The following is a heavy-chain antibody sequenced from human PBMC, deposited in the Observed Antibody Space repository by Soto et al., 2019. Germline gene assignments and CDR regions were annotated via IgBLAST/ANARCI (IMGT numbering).Heavy chain of an antibody. Sequence: GSLRLSCTASGFTFGDYAMSWFRQAPGKGLEWVGFIRSKAYGGTTEYAASVKGRFTISRDDSKSIAYLQMNSLKTEDTAVYYCTRVLGYCSSTSCYRVGYFDYWGQGTLVTVSS. V-gene: IGHV3-49*03. CDR1: GFTFGDYA. J-gene: IGHJ4*02. CDR3: TRVLGYCSSTSCYRVGYFDY. D-gene: IGHD2-2*02. CDR2: IRSKAYGGTT.